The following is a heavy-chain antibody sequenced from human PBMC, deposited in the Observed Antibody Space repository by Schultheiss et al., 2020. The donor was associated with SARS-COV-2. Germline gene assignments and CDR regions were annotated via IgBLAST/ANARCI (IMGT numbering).Heavy chain of an antibody. CDR1: GDSISYNY. CDR2: ISCSGST. Sequence: SQTLSLTRTVSGDSISYNYWSWIRQPPGKGLEWTGYISCSGSTNHNPSLKSRVIISVDTSKNQFSLKLSSVTAADTAVYYCARIRVRCGSASCHHYYYYGMDAWGQGTTVTVSS. D-gene: IGHD2-2*01. V-gene: IGHV4-59*12. CDR3: ARIRVRCGSASCHHYYYYGMDA. J-gene: IGHJ6*02.